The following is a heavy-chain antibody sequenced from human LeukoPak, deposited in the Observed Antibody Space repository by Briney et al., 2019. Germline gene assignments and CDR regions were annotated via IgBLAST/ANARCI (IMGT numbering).Heavy chain of an antibody. J-gene: IGHJ4*02. CDR3: ARGRAYDSSGYYDHYFDY. D-gene: IGHD3-22*01. CDR2: ISSSSSYI. Sequence: GGSLRLSCAASGFTFSSYSMNWVRQAPGKGLEWVSSISSSSSYIYYADSVKGRFTISRDSAKNSLYLQMNSLRAEDTAVYYCARGRAYDSSGYYDHYFDYWGQGTLVTVSS. CDR1: GFTFSSYS. V-gene: IGHV3-21*01.